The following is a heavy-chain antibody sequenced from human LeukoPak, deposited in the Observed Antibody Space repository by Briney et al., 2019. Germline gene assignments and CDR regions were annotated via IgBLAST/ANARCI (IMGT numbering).Heavy chain of an antibody. CDR2: INPSGGST. D-gene: IGHD1-14*01. V-gene: IGHV1-46*01. CDR1: GYTFTSYY. J-gene: IGHJ2*01. CDR3: ARAVSDLDNHWYFDL. Sequence: ASVEVSCKASGYTFTSYYMHWVRQAPGQGLEWMGIINPSGGSTSYAQKFQGRVTMTRDMSTSTVYMELSSLRSEDTAVYYCARAVSDLDNHWYFDLWGRGTLVTVSS.